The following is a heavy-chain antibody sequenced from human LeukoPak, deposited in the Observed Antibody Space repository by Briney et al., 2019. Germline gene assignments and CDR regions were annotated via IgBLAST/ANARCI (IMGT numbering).Heavy chain of an antibody. V-gene: IGHV4-59*01. CDR1: GASISSYY. J-gene: IGHJ4*02. Sequence: NSSETLSLTCTVSGASISSYYWSWIRQPPGKGLEYIGYIYYSGYTNYNPSLKSRVTISLDTSRNKFSLKLSSVTAADTAVYYCARRDYYDSSGYGGYFDHWGQGTLVTVSS. CDR2: IYYSGYT. CDR3: ARRDYYDSSGYGGYFDH. D-gene: IGHD3-22*01.